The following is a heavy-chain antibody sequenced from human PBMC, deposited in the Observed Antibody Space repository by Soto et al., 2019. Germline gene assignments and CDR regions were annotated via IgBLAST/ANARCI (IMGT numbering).Heavy chain of an antibody. D-gene: IGHD6-6*01. Sequence: GGSLRLSCAASGFTFSSYAMHWVRQAPGKGLEWVAVISYDGSNKYYADSVKGRFTISRDNSKNTLYLQMNSLRAEDTAVYYCARDPSIADPVYWGQGTLVTVSS. CDR1: GFTFSSYA. J-gene: IGHJ4*02. CDR2: ISYDGSNK. V-gene: IGHV3-30-3*01. CDR3: ARDPSIADPVY.